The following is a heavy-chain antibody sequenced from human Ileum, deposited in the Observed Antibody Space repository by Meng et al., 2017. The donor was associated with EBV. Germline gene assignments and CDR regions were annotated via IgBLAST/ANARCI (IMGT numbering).Heavy chain of an antibody. Sequence: VQGGQSGREVKKPGSSVKVSCKAAGGTFRNSAISWVRQAPGQGLEWMGGIIPMFGAPDYAQRFQDRVTITADESTSTVYMELNSLRSEDTAVYYCARESGRGYSSDYWGQGTLVTVSS. CDR3: ARESGRGYSSDY. V-gene: IGHV1-69*01. J-gene: IGHJ4*02. CDR1: GGTFRNSA. D-gene: IGHD5-18*01. CDR2: IIPMFGAP.